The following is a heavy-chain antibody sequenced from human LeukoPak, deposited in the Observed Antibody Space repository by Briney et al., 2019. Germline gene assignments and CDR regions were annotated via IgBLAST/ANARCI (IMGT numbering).Heavy chain of an antibody. CDR1: GGSISSGGYS. D-gene: IGHD3-22*01. V-gene: IGHV4-30-2*01. J-gene: IGHJ4*02. CDR3: ARVRDSGYYFGYFDY. CDR2: IYHSGST. Sequence: SETLSLTCAVSGGSISSGGYSWSWIRQPPGTGLEWIGYIYHSGSTYYNPSLKSRVTISVDRSKNQFSLKLSSVTAADTAVYYCARVRDSGYYFGYFDYWGQGTLVTVSS.